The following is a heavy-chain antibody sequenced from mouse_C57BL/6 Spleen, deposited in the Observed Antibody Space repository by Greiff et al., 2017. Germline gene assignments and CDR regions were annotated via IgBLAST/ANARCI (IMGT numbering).Heavy chain of an antibody. D-gene: IGHD2-1*01. CDR3: TPGCNYVGFAY. CDR1: GFNIKDYY. V-gene: IGHV14-1*01. J-gene: IGHJ3*01. CDR2: IDPEDGGT. Sequence: EVQLQQSGAELVRPGASVKLSCTASGFNIKDYYMHWVKQRPEQGLEWIGRIDPEDGGTAYAPKFQGKATMTADTSSNTAHLQLSSQTSEDTAVYYCTPGCNYVGFAYWGQGTLVTVSA.